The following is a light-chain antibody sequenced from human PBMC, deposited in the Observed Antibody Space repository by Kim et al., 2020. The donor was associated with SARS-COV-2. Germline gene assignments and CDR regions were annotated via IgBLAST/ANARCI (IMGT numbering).Light chain of an antibody. Sequence: KFMLTQPHSVSESPGKTVTISCTRTSGSIDSNNVQWYQQHQGSYPTLVIYEDNKRPSGVPDRFLGSFDTYSNSASLTISGLKTEDEAVYYCQSYDYTTVVFGGGTQLTVL. V-gene: IGLV6-57*01. CDR1: SGSIDSNN. CDR2: EDN. CDR3: QSYDYTTVV. J-gene: IGLJ2*01.